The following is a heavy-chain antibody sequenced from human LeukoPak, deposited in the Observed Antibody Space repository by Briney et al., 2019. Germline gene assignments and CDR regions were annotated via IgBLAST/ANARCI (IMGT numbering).Heavy chain of an antibody. D-gene: IGHD3-10*01. CDR2: ISSSGSII. CDR1: GFTFSDYY. Sequence: GSLRLSCAASGFTFSDYYMSWIRQAPGKGLEWVSYISSSGSIIYYADSVKGRFTISRDNAKNSLYLQMNSLRAEDTALYYCAKDISHLYGSGSSLDYWGQGTLVTVSS. J-gene: IGHJ4*02. CDR3: AKDISHLYGSGSSLDY. V-gene: IGHV3-11*01.